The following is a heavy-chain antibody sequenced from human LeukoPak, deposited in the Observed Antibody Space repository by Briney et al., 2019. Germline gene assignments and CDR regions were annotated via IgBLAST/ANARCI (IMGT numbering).Heavy chain of an antibody. CDR3: ARDDYYDSSGYYSDY. CDR2: IIPILGIA. V-gene: IGHV1-69*04. J-gene: IGHJ4*02. CDR1: GGTFSSYA. D-gene: IGHD3-22*01. Sequence: SVKVSCKASGGTFSSYAISWVRQAPGQGLEWMGRIIPILGIANYAQKFQGRVTITADKSTSTAYMELSSLRSEDTAVYYCARDDYYDSSGYYSDYWGQETLVTVSS.